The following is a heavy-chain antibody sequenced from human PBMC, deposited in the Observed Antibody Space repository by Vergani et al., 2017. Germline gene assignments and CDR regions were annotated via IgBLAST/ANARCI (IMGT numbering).Heavy chain of an antibody. Sequence: VQLQESGPGLVKPSETLSLTCTVSGGSVSSGSYYWSWIRQPPGKGLEWIGYIYYSGSTNYNPSLKSRVTISVDTSKNQFSLKLSSVTAADTAVYYCARDPVWGSYRYTDYWGQGTLVTVSS. D-gene: IGHD3-16*02. CDR2: IYYSGST. V-gene: IGHV4-61*01. J-gene: IGHJ4*02. CDR1: GGSVSSGSYY. CDR3: ARDPVWGSYRYTDY.